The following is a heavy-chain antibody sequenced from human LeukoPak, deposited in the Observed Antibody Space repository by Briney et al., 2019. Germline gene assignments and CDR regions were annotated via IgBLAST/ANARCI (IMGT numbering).Heavy chain of an antibody. CDR3: ARGGSREWAQFDY. J-gene: IGHJ4*02. CDR1: GFTFSSYS. V-gene: IGHV3-21*01. D-gene: IGHD3-3*01. CDR2: ISTSGSYL. Sequence: PGGSLRLSCAASGFTFSSYSMNWVRQAPGKGLEWVSSISTSGSYLYYADSVKGRFTISRDNARNSLYLQMNSLRAEDTAVYYCARGGSREWAQFDYWGQGTLVTVSS.